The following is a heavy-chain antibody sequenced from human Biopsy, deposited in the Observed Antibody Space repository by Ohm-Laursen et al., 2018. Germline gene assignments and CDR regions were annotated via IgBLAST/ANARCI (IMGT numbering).Heavy chain of an antibody. CDR3: AREDEGLLRALDL. CDR1: GASMTGYF. Sequence: GTLSLTCSVSGASMTGYFWTWVRQPAGKGLEWIGHIYTICDTTYNPSLESRVTMSLDTSKNQFSLKMTSLTAADTAVYFCAREDEGLLRALDLWGQGTMVTVSS. V-gene: IGHV4-4*07. D-gene: IGHD3-3*01. J-gene: IGHJ3*01. CDR2: IYTICDT.